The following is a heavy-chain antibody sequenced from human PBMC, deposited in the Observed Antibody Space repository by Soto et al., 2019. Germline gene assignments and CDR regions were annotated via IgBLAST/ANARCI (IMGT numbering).Heavy chain of an antibody. Sequence: QPERSLRLSCVASGVTFSSYSMNWVRQAPGKGLEWVSYISSSSSSRYYADSVKGRFTFSRDNAKNSLYLQMNSLRDEDTAVYYCARPGSGSYSGMDVWGQGTTVTVSS. V-gene: IGHV3-48*02. CDR2: ISSSSSSR. CDR1: GVTFSSYS. CDR3: ARPGSGSYSGMDV. D-gene: IGHD3-10*01. J-gene: IGHJ6*02.